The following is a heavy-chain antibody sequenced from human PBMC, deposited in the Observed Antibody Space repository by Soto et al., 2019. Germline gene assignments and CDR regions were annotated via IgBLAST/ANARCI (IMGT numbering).Heavy chain of an antibody. D-gene: IGHD2-21*02. Sequence: SETLSLTCTVSGGSISSSDYHWGWIRQPPGKALEWIGSVYYSGGAYYKPSLNSRASISVDTSKNQISLEVTSVTAADTAVYFCARLPKLHRTASYADFWGQG. CDR1: GGSISSSDYH. CDR2: VYYSGGA. V-gene: IGHV4-39*01. J-gene: IGHJ4*02. CDR3: ARLPKLHRTASYADF.